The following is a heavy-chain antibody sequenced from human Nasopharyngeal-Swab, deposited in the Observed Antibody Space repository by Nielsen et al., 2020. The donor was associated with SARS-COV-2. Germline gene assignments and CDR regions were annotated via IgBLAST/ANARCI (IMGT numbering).Heavy chain of an antibody. Sequence: VRQAPGKGLGWVANIKQDGSEKYYVDSVKGRFTISRDNAKNSLYLQMNSLRAEDTAVYYCARDDYGDYYYYMDVWGKGTTVTISS. D-gene: IGHD4-17*01. CDR3: ARDDYGDYYYYMDV. V-gene: IGHV3-7*01. J-gene: IGHJ6*03. CDR2: IKQDGSEK.